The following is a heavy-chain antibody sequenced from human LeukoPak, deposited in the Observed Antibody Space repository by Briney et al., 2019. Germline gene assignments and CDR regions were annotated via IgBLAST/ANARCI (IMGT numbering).Heavy chain of an antibody. CDR1: GGSFSGYY. CDR3: ARHLAYCGGDCSPNFGY. CDR2: IYYSGST. Sequence: SETLSLTCAVYGGSFSGYYWSWIRQPPGKGLEWIGSIYYSGSTYNNPSLRSRVTISVDRSKNQFSLKLSSVTAADTAVYYCARHLAYCGGDCSPNFGYWGQGTLVTVSS. V-gene: IGHV4-34*01. J-gene: IGHJ4*02. D-gene: IGHD2-21*02.